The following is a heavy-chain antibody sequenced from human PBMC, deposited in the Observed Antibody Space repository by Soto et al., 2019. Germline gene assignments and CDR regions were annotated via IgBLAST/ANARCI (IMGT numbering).Heavy chain of an antibody. D-gene: IGHD2-21*01. CDR1: GYTFSSYA. V-gene: IGHV1-3*04. Sequence: ASVKVSCKASGYTFSSYAMHWVRQAPGQRLEWMGWISTGNGNTKYSQKFQGRVTITRDTSATTAYMELSSLRSEDTAVYYFAKGSQMWTPEYWCKGTLVTVSS. J-gene: IGHJ4*02. CDR3: AKGSQMWTPEY. CDR2: ISTGNGNT.